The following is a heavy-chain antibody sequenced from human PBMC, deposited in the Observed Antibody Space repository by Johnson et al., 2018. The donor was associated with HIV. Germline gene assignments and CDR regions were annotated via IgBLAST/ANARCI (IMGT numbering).Heavy chain of an antibody. J-gene: IGHJ3*02. CDR2: IGTAGDT. CDR3: ARGSGSYGDAFDI. CDR1: GLNFSSYD. V-gene: IGHV3-13*01. Sequence: EKGGEEGGGGGEKGGERRREGEEEGLNFSSYDMHWVRQATGKGLEWVSAIGTAGDTYYPGSVKGRFTISRENAKNSLYLQMNSLRAGDTAVYYCARGSGSYGDAFDIWGQGTMVTVSS. D-gene: IGHD1-26*01.